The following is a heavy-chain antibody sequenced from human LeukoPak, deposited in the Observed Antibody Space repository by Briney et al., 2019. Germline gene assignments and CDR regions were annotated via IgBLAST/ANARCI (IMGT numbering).Heavy chain of an antibody. D-gene: IGHD3-22*01. CDR2: INPSGGST. J-gene: IGHJ6*02. CDR3: ARDPPYYYDSSGSGMDV. V-gene: IGHV1-46*01. CDR1: GYTFTSYY. Sequence: ASVKVSCTASGYTFTSYYMHWVRQAPGQGLEWMGIINPSGGSTSYAQKFQGRVTMTRDTSTSTVYMELSSLRSEDTAVYYCARDPPYYYDSSGSGMDVWGQGTTVTVSS.